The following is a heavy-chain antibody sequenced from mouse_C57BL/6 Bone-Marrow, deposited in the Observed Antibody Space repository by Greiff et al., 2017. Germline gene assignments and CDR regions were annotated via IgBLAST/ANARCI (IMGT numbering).Heavy chain of an antibody. Sequence: QVTLKVSGPGILQPSQTLSLTCSFSGFSLSTFGMGVGWIRQPSGKGLEWLAHIWWDDDKYYNPALKRRLTISKDTSKNQVFLKIANVDTADTATYYCARWDYYGRSPWFAYWGQGTLVTVSA. CDR3: ARWDYYGRSPWFAY. D-gene: IGHD1-1*01. V-gene: IGHV8-8*01. J-gene: IGHJ3*01. CDR1: GFSLSTFGMG. CDR2: IWWDDDK.